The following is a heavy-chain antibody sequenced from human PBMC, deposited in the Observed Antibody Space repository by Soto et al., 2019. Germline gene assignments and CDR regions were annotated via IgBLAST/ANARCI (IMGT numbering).Heavy chain of an antibody. J-gene: IGHJ4*02. V-gene: IGHV1-8*01. CDR2: VNPDTGDT. Sequence: QVQLVQSGAEVKKPGASVKVSCKASGYTFVAFDIAWVRQASGQGLEWVGWVNPDTGDTAYKREFQGRLPMTRDTSINTVYMELSSLTPDDTAMYFCVRQAGGASTPGDDYWGQGTLVTVSP. D-gene: IGHD2-15*01. CDR3: VRQAGGASTPGDDY. CDR1: GYTFVAFD.